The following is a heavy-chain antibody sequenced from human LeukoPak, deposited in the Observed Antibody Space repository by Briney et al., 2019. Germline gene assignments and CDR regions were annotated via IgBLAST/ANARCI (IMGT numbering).Heavy chain of an antibody. CDR2: IKQDGSEK. CDR1: GFTFSSYW. Sequence: PGGSLRLSCAASGFTFSSYWMSWVRQAPGKGLEWVANIKQDGSEKYYVDSVKGRFTISRDNAKNSLYLQMNSLRAEDTAVYYCARVVGTTVSYFDYWGQGTLVTVSS. CDR3: ARVVGTTVSYFDY. D-gene: IGHD4-17*01. V-gene: IGHV3-7*01. J-gene: IGHJ4*02.